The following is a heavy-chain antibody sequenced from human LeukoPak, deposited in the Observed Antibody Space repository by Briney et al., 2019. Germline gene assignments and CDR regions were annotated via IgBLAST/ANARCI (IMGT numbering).Heavy chain of an antibody. V-gene: IGHV4-4*07. CDR2: IYTSGST. Sequence: NTSETLSLTCTVSGGSISSYYWSWIRQPPGKGLEWIGRIYTSGSTNYNPSLKSRVTMSVDTSKSQFSLKLSSVTAADTAVYYCARDFSSWREGFDPWGQGTLVTVSS. J-gene: IGHJ5*02. D-gene: IGHD6-13*01. CDR1: GGSISSYY. CDR3: ARDFSSWREGFDP.